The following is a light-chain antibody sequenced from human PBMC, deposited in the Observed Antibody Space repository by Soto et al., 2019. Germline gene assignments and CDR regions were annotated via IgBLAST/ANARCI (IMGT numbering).Light chain of an antibody. Sequence: QSALTQPPSASGSPGQSVTISCTGTSSDVGGYNYVSCYQQHPGKAPKLMIYEVSKRPSGVPDRFSGSKSGNTASLTVSGLQPEDEADYYCSSYAGSNNLVFGGGTQLTVL. CDR1: SSDVGGYNY. V-gene: IGLV2-8*01. J-gene: IGLJ2*01. CDR3: SSYAGSNNLV. CDR2: EVS.